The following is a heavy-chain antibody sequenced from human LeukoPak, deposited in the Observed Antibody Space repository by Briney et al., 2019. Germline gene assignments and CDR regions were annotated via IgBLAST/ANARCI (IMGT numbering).Heavy chain of an antibody. CDR3: ARSPHILTGENFDY. J-gene: IGHJ4*02. D-gene: IGHD3-9*01. V-gene: IGHV1-2*02. CDR2: INPNSGGT. Sequence: GASVKVSCKASGYTFTGYYMHWVRQAPGQGLEWMGWINPNSGGTNYAQKFQDRVTMTRDTSISTAYMELSRLRSHDTAVYYCARSPHILTGENFDYWGQGTLVTVSS. CDR1: GYTFTGYY.